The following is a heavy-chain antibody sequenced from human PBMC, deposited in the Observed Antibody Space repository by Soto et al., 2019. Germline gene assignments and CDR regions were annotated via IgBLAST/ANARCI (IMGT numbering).Heavy chain of an antibody. J-gene: IGHJ4*02. CDR2: TSVYNGNT. V-gene: IGHV1-18*01. D-gene: IGHD2-15*01. CDR1: GYTFSSYG. Sequence: QVQLVQSGAEVKKPGASVKVSCKASGYTFSSYGISWVRQAPGQGLEWMGWTSVYNGNTNDAQKCQGRVTVTTDTSTSTAYMELRSLRSDDTAVYYCARDERDTCSGGNCYYFDYWGQGTLVTVSP. CDR3: ARDERDTCSGGNCYYFDY.